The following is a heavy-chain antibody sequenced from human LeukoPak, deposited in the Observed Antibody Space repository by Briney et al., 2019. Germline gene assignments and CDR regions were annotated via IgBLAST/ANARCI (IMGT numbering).Heavy chain of an antibody. Sequence: PGGSLRLSCAASGFTFSSYEMNWVRQAPGKGLEWVSAISGSGGSTYYADSVKGRFTISRDNSKNTLYLQMNSLRAEDTAVYYCAKDQYYYDSSGYYWDAFDIWGQGTMVTVSS. CDR3: AKDQYYYDSSGYYWDAFDI. CDR1: GFTFSSYE. J-gene: IGHJ3*02. V-gene: IGHV3-23*01. CDR2: ISGSGGST. D-gene: IGHD3-22*01.